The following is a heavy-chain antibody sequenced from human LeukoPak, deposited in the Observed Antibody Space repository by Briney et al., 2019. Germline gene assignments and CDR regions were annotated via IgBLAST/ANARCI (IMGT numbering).Heavy chain of an antibody. Sequence: PGGTLTLSCVASGISLSTYGMSWVRQVPGRGLDWVSSISDSGDYKHYADSVKGRFTISRDNAKNSLYLQMNSLRAEDTAVYYCAELGITMIGGVWGKGTTVTISS. CDR2: ISDSGDYK. V-gene: IGHV3-21*01. CDR3: AELGITMIGGV. CDR1: GISLSTYG. D-gene: IGHD3-10*02. J-gene: IGHJ6*04.